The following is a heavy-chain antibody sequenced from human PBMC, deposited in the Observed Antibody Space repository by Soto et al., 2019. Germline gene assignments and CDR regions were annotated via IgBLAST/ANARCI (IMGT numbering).Heavy chain of an antibody. J-gene: IGHJ4*02. CDR2: MNPNSGNT. Sequence: ASVKVSCKASGYTFTSYDINWVRQATGHGLEWMGWMNPNSGNTGYAQKFQGRVTMTRNTSISTAYMELSSLRSEDTPVYYCARGYSSGPPSVYWGQGTLVTVSS. CDR3: ARGYSSGPPSVY. V-gene: IGHV1-8*01. D-gene: IGHD3-22*01. CDR1: GYTFTSYD.